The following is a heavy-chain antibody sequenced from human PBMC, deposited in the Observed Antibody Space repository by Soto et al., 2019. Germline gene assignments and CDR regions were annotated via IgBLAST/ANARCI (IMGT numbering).Heavy chain of an antibody. CDR3: ATEGGQGWFDP. V-gene: IGHV1-69*13. CDR2: IIPMLDIV. D-gene: IGHD2-15*01. J-gene: IGHJ5*02. Sequence: SVKVSCKAAGGTFINFVIIWVRQSPGQGLEWVGGIIPMLDIVHYAQKFQCRVAITADESTSTAYMELSSLSSEDTAVYSCATEGGQGWFDPWGQGSLVTVSS. CDR1: GGTFINFV.